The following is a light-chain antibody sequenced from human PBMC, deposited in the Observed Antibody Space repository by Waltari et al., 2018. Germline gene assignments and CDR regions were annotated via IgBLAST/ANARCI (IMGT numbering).Light chain of an antibody. CDR2: GAS. CDR3: QQLGAYPIT. Sequence: EIEMTQSPATLSVSPGERATLSCRASQGISSYLSWYQQKPGKAPKLLIYGASTLQSAIPSRFSGIGSGTEFTLTISSLQPEDSATYYCQQLGAYPITFGQGTRVETK. J-gene: IGKJ5*01. CDR1: QGISSY. V-gene: IGKV1-9*01.